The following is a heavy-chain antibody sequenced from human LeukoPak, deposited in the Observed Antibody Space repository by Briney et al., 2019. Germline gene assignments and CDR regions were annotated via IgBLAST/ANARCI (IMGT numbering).Heavy chain of an antibody. V-gene: IGHV4-39*01. Sequence: SETLSLTCTVSGGSISSSTYYWGWIRQPPGKGLEWIGSIYYSGSPNYNPSLNSRVTISVVTSKDQFTLQLNSVTAADTAVYYCVRHDGRGGATMGAFDSWGQGSLVTVSS. D-gene: IGHD4/OR15-4a*01. CDR2: IYYSGSP. CDR3: VRHDGRGGATMGAFDS. CDR1: GGSISSSTYY. J-gene: IGHJ5*01.